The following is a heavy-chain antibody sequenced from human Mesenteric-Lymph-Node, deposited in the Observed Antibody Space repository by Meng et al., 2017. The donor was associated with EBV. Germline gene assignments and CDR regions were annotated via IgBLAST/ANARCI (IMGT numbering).Heavy chain of an antibody. J-gene: IGHJ4*02. CDR3: ARPRRWLQSEFDF. CDR2: IFHSGST. Sequence: LLLQGSGPGLVKPSEPLSLTCTVSGGSISNSNFYWGWIRQPPGKGLEWIGSIFHSGSTYYNPSLKSRVTVSVDTSKNQFSLKLNSVTTADTAMYYCARPRRWLQSEFDFWGPGTLVTVSS. D-gene: IGHD5-24*01. V-gene: IGHV4-39*01. CDR1: GGSISNSNFY.